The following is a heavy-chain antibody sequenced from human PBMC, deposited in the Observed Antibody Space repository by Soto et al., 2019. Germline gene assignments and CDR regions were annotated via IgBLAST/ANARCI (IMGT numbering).Heavy chain of an antibody. J-gene: IGHJ6*02. Sequence: LGESLKISCKGSGYSFTSYWISWVRQMPGKGLEWMGRIDPSDSYTNYSPSFQGHVTISADKSISTAYLQWSSLKASDTAMYYCARRVVVPAALVGMDVWGQGTTVTVSS. CDR2: IDPSDSYT. V-gene: IGHV5-10-1*01. D-gene: IGHD2-2*01. CDR1: GYSFTSYW. CDR3: ARRVVVPAALVGMDV.